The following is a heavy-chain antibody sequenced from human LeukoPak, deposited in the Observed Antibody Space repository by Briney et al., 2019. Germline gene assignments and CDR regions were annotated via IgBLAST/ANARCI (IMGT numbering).Heavy chain of an antibody. V-gene: IGHV1-69*05. D-gene: IGHD1-26*01. Sequence: SVKVSCKATGGTFSSYAISWVRQAPGQGLEWMGRIIPIFGTANYAQKFQGRVTITTDESTSTAYMELSSLRSEDTAVYYCARDPFGGSYQQDYYMDVWGKGTTVTVSS. J-gene: IGHJ6*03. CDR1: GGTFSSYA. CDR3: ARDPFGGSYQQDYYMDV. CDR2: IIPIFGTA.